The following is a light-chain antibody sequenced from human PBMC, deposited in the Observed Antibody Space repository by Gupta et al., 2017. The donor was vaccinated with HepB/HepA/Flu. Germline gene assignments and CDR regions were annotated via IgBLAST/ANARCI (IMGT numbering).Light chain of an antibody. CDR3: IQALQSWM. CDR1: QSLLHSNGYNY. J-gene: IGKJ1*01. V-gene: IGKV2-28*01. Sequence: DIVMTQSPLSMPVSPGEPASISCRSSQSLLHSNGYNYLDWYLQKPGQSPQLLIYLGSNRASGVPDRFSVSGSGTDFTLKISRVEAEDVGVYYCIQALQSWMVGQGTKVEIK. CDR2: LGS.